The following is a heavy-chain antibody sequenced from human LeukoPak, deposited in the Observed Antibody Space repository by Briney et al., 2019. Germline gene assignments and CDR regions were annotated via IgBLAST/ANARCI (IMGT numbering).Heavy chain of an antibody. Sequence: GGSLRLSCAASEFTVSNNYMSWVRQAPGKRLVWVSRINGDGSSATYADSVKGRFTISRDSAKNTVYLQMNSLRAEDTAVYYCARPQHGDLYAFDIWGQGTMVTVSS. J-gene: IGHJ3*02. CDR2: INGDGSSA. CDR1: EFTVSNNY. CDR3: ARPQHGDLYAFDI. V-gene: IGHV3-74*01. D-gene: IGHD4-17*01.